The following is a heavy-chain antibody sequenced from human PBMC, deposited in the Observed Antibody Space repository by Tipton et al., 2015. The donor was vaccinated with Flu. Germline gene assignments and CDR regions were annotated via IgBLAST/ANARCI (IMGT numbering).Heavy chain of an antibody. CDR3: AKGSIGL. CDR2: ISYDGSDK. Sequence: QVQLVQSGGGVVQPGRSLRLSCAASGFTFSRYGMHWVRQAPGKGLEWVTFISYDGSDKYYGDSVKGRFTISRDNSKNTLYLQRNSLRAEDTAVYYCAKGSIGLGGQGTLVTVSS. CDR1: GFTFSRYG. V-gene: IGHV3-30*18. J-gene: IGHJ4*02. D-gene: IGHD2-21*01.